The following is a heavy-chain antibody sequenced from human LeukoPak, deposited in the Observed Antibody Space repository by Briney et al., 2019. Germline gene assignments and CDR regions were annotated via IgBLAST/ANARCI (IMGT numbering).Heavy chain of an antibody. CDR2: IWYDGSNK. CDR3: AREDYGGNSESAFDI. V-gene: IGHV3-33*01. J-gene: IGHJ3*02. CDR1: GFXFSSXG. Sequence: LRXSCXASGFXFSSXGXHGVCQAPXXXXEGGAGIWYDGSNKYYADSVKGRFTLSRDNSKNTLYLQMHRLRAEDTAVYYCAREDYGGNSESAFDIWGHGTMVTVSS. D-gene: IGHD4-23*01.